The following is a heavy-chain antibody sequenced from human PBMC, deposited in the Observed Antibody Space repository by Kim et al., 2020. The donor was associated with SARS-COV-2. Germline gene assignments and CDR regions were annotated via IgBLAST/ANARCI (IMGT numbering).Heavy chain of an antibody. D-gene: IGHD6-6*01. CDR3: ARGSIARYDGGAFDI. Sequence: LETLSLTCAVYGGSFSGYYWSWIRQPPGKGLEWIGEINHSGSTNYNPSLKSRVTISVDTSKNQFSLKLSSVTAADTAVYYCARGSIARYDGGAFDIWGQGTMVTVSS. CDR1: GGSFSGYY. J-gene: IGHJ3*02. V-gene: IGHV4-34*01. CDR2: INHSGST.